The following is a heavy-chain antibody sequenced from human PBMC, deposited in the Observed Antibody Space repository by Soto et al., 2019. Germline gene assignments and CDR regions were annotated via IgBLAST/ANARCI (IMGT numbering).Heavy chain of an antibody. CDR1: GFTFSRNG. Sequence: GGSLRLSCAASGFTFSRNGMNWVRQAPGKGLEWVSYISSSSSYIYYADSVKGRFTISRDNAKNSLYLQMNSLRAEDTAVYYCAKELGYGYYSGMDVWGQGTTVTVSS. J-gene: IGHJ6*02. D-gene: IGHD5-18*01. V-gene: IGHV3-21*04. CDR3: AKELGYGYYSGMDV. CDR2: ISSSSSYI.